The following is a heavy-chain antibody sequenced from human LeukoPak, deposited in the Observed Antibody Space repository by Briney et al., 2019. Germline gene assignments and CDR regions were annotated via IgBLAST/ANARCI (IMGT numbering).Heavy chain of an antibody. J-gene: IGHJ5*02. V-gene: IGHV1-46*01. CDR2: INPSGGST. Sequence: ASVKVSCKAFGYTFTSNYMHWVRQAPGQGLEWMGIINPSGGSTSYAQKFQGRVTMTRDTSTSTVYMELSSLRSEDTAVYYCARDSVITMVRGVIITRNWFDPWGQGTLVTVSS. CDR1: GYTFTSNY. D-gene: IGHD3-10*01. CDR3: ARDSVITMVRGVIITRNWFDP.